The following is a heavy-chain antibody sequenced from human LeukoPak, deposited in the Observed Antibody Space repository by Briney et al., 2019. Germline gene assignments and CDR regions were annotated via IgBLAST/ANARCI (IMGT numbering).Heavy chain of an antibody. Sequence: PGGSLRLSCAASGFTFSSYWMSWVRQAPGKGLEWVANIKQDGSEKYYVDSVKGRLTISRDNAKNSLYLQMNSLRAEDTAVYYCAREGYYGSGSYKYYYYGMDVWGQGTTVTVSS. V-gene: IGHV3-7*01. J-gene: IGHJ6*02. D-gene: IGHD3-10*01. CDR2: IKQDGSEK. CDR1: GFTFSSYW. CDR3: AREGYYGSGSYKYYYYGMDV.